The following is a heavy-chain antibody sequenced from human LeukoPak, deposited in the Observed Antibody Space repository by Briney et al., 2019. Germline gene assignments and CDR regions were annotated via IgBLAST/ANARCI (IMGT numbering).Heavy chain of an antibody. V-gene: IGHV3-23*01. CDR3: AKAVLTMVLWDYYYMDV. CDR2: ISGSGGST. CDR1: GFTFSSYE. Sequence: SGGSLRLSCAASGFTFSSYEMNWVRQAPGKGLEWVSAISGSGGSTYYADSVKGRFTISRDNSKNTLYLQMNSLRAEDTAVYYCAKAVLTMVLWDYYYMDVWGKGTTVTISS. J-gene: IGHJ6*03. D-gene: IGHD3-10*01.